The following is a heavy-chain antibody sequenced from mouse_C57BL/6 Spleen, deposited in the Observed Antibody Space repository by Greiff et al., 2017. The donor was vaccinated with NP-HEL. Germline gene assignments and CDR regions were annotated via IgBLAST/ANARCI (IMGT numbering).Heavy chain of an antibody. CDR1: GFTFTDYY. CDR2: IRNKANGYTT. Sequence: EVKLEESGGGLVQPGGSLSLSCAASGFTFTDYYMSWVRQPPGTALEWLGFIRNKANGYTTEYSASVKGRFTISRDNSQSILYLQMNALRAEDSATYYCARYPGHYFDYWGQGTTLTVSS. J-gene: IGHJ2*01. V-gene: IGHV7-3*01. CDR3: ARYPGHYFDY.